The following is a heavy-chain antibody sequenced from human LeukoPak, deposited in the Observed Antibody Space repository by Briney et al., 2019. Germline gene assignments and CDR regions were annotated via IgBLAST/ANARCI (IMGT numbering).Heavy chain of an antibody. Sequence: SQTLSLTCAVSGGSISSGGYSWSWIRQPPGKSLEWIGYIYHRGATYYNPFLQSRVTISVDMSENHFSLELKSMTAADTAVYYCARSDSRGVLFDSWGQGTLVTVSS. J-gene: IGHJ4*02. D-gene: IGHD3-10*01. CDR3: ARSDSRGVLFDS. CDR2: IYHRGAT. V-gene: IGHV4-30-2*01. CDR1: GGSISSGGYS.